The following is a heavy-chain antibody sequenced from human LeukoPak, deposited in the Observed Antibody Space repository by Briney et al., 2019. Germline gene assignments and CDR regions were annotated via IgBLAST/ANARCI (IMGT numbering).Heavy chain of an antibody. CDR2: ISSSGSTI. J-gene: IGHJ4*02. V-gene: IGHV3-48*03. D-gene: IGHD6-19*01. Sequence: GGSLRLSCAASGFTFSSYEMNWVRQAPGKGLEWVSYISSSGSTIYYADSVKGRFTISRDNAKNSLYLQMNSLRAEDTAMYYCTRRGVAGSNDYWGQGTLVTVSS. CDR1: GFTFSSYE. CDR3: TRRGVAGSNDY.